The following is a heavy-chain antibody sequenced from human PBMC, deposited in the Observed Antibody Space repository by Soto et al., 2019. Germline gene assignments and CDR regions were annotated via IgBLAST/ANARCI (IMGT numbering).Heavy chain of an antibody. J-gene: IGHJ5*02. Sequence: QVQLVESGGGVVQPGRSLRLSCAASGFTLSSYGMHWVRQAPGKGLAWVAVISNDASNKYYADSVKGRFTISRDNSKNTLYLQVNSLRADDTAVYYCAKDFGDWSPWFDPWGQGTLVIVSS. CDR2: ISNDASNK. V-gene: IGHV3-30*18. CDR3: AKDFGDWSPWFDP. CDR1: GFTLSSYG. D-gene: IGHD3-16*01.